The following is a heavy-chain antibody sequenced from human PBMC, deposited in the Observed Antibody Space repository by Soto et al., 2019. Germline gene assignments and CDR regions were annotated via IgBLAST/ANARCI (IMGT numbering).Heavy chain of an antibody. CDR1: GGTFSRYT. J-gene: IGHJ4*02. CDR2: IIPILGIA. D-gene: IGHD5-12*01. Sequence: SVNVSCKASGGTFSRYTISWVRQAPGQGLEWMGRIIPILGIANYAQKFQGRVTITADKSTSTAYMELSSLRSEDTAVYYCAVPSGYDSFDYWGQGTLVTVSS. V-gene: IGHV1-69*02. CDR3: AVPSGYDSFDY.